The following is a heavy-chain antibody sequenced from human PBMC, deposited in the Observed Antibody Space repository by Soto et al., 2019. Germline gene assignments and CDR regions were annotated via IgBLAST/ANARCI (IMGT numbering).Heavy chain of an antibody. CDR3: ARDKIVVVSFAPGNDAFDI. J-gene: IGHJ3*02. CDR2: ISAYNGNT. Sequence: ASLKVSCKASGYTFTSYGISWVRQAPGQGLEWMGWISAYNGNTNYAQKLQGRVTMTTDTSTSTAYMELRSLRSDDTAVYYCARDKIVVVSFAPGNDAFDIWGQGTMVTVSS. D-gene: IGHD2-2*01. CDR1: GYTFTSYG. V-gene: IGHV1-18*04.